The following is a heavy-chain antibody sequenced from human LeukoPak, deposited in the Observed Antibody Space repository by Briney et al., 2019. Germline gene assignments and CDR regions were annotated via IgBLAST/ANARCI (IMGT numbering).Heavy chain of an antibody. CDR3: AAAGAAAAAGNY. J-gene: IGHJ4*02. Sequence: ASVKVSCKASGYTFTGYYMHWVRQAPGQGLEWMGWINPNSGGTNYAQKFQGRVTMTRDTSISTAYMELSSLRSEDTAVYYCAAAGAAAAAGNYWGQGTLVTVSS. CDR2: INPNSGGT. D-gene: IGHD6-13*01. V-gene: IGHV1-2*02. CDR1: GYTFTGYY.